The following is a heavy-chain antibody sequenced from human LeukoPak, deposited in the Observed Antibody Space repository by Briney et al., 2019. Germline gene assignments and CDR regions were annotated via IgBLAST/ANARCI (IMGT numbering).Heavy chain of an antibody. V-gene: IGHV4-39*01. Sequence: SETLSLTCTVSGGSISSSSYYWGWIRQPPGKGLEWIGGIFYSGSTFYNTSLKSRVTVSVEMSKNQFSLKLSSVTAADTAVYYCASALLWFGELIYFHHWGQGTLVTVSS. D-gene: IGHD3-10*01. CDR1: GGSISSSSYY. CDR2: IFYSGST. CDR3: ASALLWFGELIYFHH. J-gene: IGHJ1*01.